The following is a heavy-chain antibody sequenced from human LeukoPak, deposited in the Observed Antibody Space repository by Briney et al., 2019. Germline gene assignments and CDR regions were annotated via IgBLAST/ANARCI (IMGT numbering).Heavy chain of an antibody. Sequence: GGSLRLSCAASGFTFSSYWMHWVRQAPGKGLVWVSRINSDGSSTSYADSVKGRFTISRDNAKNSLYLQMNSLRAEDTAVYYCARDHYYDSSGYYARNDAFDIWGQGTMVTVSS. V-gene: IGHV3-74*01. CDR1: GFTFSSYW. CDR3: ARDHYYDSSGYYARNDAFDI. J-gene: IGHJ3*02. D-gene: IGHD3-22*01. CDR2: INSDGSST.